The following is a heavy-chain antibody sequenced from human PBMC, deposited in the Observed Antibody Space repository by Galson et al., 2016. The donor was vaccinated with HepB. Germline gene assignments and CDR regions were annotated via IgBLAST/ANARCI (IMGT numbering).Heavy chain of an antibody. CDR1: GGSISSNY. Sequence: SETLSLTCTVSGGSISSNYWTWIRQPPGKGPEWIAYIHDTGSTKYNPSLQSRVTISVDTSQNQVALKLSSVTAADTAVYCCARIFGDYNLNWFDPWGQGTLVTVSS. D-gene: IGHD4-17*01. CDR3: ARIFGDYNLNWFDP. CDR2: IHDTGST. V-gene: IGHV4-59*01. J-gene: IGHJ5*02.